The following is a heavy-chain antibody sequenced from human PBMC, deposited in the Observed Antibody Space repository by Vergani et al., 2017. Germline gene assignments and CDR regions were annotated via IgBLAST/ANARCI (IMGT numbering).Heavy chain of an antibody. J-gene: IGHJ3*01. CDR2: INNNGGST. D-gene: IGHD2-2*01. CDR1: GFTFNSYA. V-gene: IGHV3-23*01. Sequence: QLLESGGGLIQPGGSLRLSCAASGFTFNSYAMTWVRQAPGKGLEWVSGINNNGGSTYNADSVKGRFTISRDNSKNTLYLQMTDLTAEDTATYYCAKVCGSTSCPYGGGAFDVWGHGTMVTVSS. CDR3: AKVCGSTSCPYGGGAFDV.